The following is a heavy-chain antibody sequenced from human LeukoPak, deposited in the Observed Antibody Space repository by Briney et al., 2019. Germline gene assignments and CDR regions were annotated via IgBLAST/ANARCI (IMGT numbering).Heavy chain of an antibody. CDR1: GFPLSSYH. V-gene: IGHV3-11*06. CDR3: ARETFYAFDF. Sequence: GGPLRLSCAASGFPLSSYHMRWIRQAPGKGLEWVSSVTIDSSHTDYADPVEGRFTLSRDNAKNSLYLQMNSLRAEDTAVYYCARETFYAFDFWGQGAMVIVSS. J-gene: IGHJ3*01. CDR2: VTIDSSHT. D-gene: IGHD3-16*01.